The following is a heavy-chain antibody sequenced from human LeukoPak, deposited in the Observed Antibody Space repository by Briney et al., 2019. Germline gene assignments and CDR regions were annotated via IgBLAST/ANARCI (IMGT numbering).Heavy chain of an antibody. CDR2: IYYSGST. CDR3: ARGITMVRGVIRTWFDP. Sequence: GSLRLSCAASGFTFSDYYMSWIRQPPGKGLEWIGSIYYSGSTYYNPSLKSRVTISVDTSKNQFSLKLSSVTAADTAVYYCARGITMVRGVIRTWFDPWGQGTLVTVSS. V-gene: IGHV4-38-2*01. J-gene: IGHJ5*02. D-gene: IGHD3-10*01. CDR1: GFTFSDYY.